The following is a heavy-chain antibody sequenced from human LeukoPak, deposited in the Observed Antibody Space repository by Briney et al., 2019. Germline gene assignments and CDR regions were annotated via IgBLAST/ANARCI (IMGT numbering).Heavy chain of an antibody. CDR3: ARGPYYYDSSGYYAVDY. V-gene: IGHV1-8*01. D-gene: IGHD3-22*01. Sequence: ASVKVSCEASGYTFTSYDINWVRQATGQGLEWMGWMNPNSGNTGYAQKFQGRVTMTRNTSISTAYMELSSLRSEDTAVYYCARGPYYYDSSGYYAVDYWGQGTLVTVSS. J-gene: IGHJ4*02. CDR1: GYTFTSYD. CDR2: MNPNSGNT.